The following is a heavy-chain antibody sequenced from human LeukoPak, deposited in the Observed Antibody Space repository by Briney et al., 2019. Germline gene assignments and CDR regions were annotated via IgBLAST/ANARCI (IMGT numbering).Heavy chain of an antibody. V-gene: IGHV4-59*01. Sequence: TSETLSLTCTVSGGSISSYYWSWIRQPPGKGLEWIGYIYYSGSANYNPSLKSRVTIPVDTSKNQFSLKLSSVTAADTAVYYCARETARTSWFDPRGQGTLVTVSS. CDR2: IYYSGSA. D-gene: IGHD3/OR15-3a*01. CDR3: ARETARTSWFDP. J-gene: IGHJ5*02. CDR1: GGSISSYY.